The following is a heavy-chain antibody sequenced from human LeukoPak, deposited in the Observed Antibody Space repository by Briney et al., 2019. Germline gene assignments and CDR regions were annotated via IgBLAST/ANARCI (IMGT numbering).Heavy chain of an antibody. CDR1: GGSISSSN. J-gene: IGHJ4*02. V-gene: IGHV3-23*01. CDR3: AKNQGQWLVPVDY. Sequence: GTLSLTCAVSGGSISSSNWWSWVRQAPGKGLEWVSSMSGSGGSTYYADSVKGRFTISRDNSKNTLYLQMNNLRAEDTALYYCAKNQGQWLVPVDYWGQGTLVTVSS. CDR2: MSGSGGST. D-gene: IGHD6-19*01.